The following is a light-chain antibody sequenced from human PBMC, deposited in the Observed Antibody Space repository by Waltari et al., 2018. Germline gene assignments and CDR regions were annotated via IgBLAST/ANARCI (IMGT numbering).Light chain of an antibody. CDR1: SSDVGGSNR. Sequence: QSALTQPPSVSGSPGQSVTISCTGSSSDVGGSNRVSWYQQPPGTAPKLILYEVNILPPGVPERFSGSKSGDTASLTISGLQAEDEADYFCMAHATTTYAFGTGTEVTVL. CDR2: EVN. J-gene: IGLJ1*01. V-gene: IGLV2-18*02. CDR3: MAHATTTYA.